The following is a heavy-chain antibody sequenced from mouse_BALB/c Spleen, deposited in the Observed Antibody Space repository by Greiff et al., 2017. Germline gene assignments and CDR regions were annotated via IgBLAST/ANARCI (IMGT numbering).Heavy chain of an antibody. CDR3: ARGPYDGFDY. Sequence: EVQLVESGGGLVKPGGSLKLSCAASGFTFSSYAMSWVRQTPEKRLEWVASISSGGSTYYPDSVKGRFTISRDNARNILYLQMSSLRSEDTAMYYCARGPYDGFDYWGQGTTLTVSS. V-gene: IGHV5-6-5*01. CDR2: ISSGGST. CDR1: GFTFSSYA. J-gene: IGHJ2*01. D-gene: IGHD1-1*01.